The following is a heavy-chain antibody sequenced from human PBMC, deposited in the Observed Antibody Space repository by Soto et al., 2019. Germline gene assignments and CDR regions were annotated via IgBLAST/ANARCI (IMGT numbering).Heavy chain of an antibody. D-gene: IGHD4-17*01. Sequence: GGFLRLSCAASGFTFSSYWMHWVRQAPGKGLVWVSRINSDGSSTSYADSVKGRFTISRDNAKNTLYLQMNSLRAEDTAVYYCARAAPVDYGDYIFRDYYYYGMDVWGQGTTVTVSS. J-gene: IGHJ6*02. CDR3: ARAAPVDYGDYIFRDYYYYGMDV. CDR2: INSDGSST. CDR1: GFTFSSYW. V-gene: IGHV3-74*01.